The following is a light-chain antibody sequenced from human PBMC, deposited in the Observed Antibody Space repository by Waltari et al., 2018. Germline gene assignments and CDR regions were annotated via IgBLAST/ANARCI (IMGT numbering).Light chain of an antibody. CDR2: KNI. Sequence: QFVLTQPPSASGTPGQKVTISCNGSSSNIGSNYVSWYQQLPGTAPKLLIFKNIHRPSGVPDRFSDSKSGTSASLAINGLRSEDEADYYCAAWDDSLSGLVLGGGTKVTVL. J-gene: IGLJ3*02. V-gene: IGLV1-47*01. CDR1: SSNIGSNY. CDR3: AAWDDSLSGLV.